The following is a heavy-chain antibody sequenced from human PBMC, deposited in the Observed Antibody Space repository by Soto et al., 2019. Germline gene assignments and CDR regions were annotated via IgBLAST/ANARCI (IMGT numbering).Heavy chain of an antibody. CDR3: ARVRKTATGDY. Sequence: GGSLRLSCVVSGFTFSSYWMTWVRQVPGKGLEWVANIKQDGTEKYYVDSVRGRFTISRDNAKNSLYLQMNSLRAEDPAVYYCARVRKTATGDYWGQGTQVTVSS. D-gene: IGHD5-18*01. CDR2: IKQDGTEK. J-gene: IGHJ4*02. V-gene: IGHV3-7*03. CDR1: GFTFSSYW.